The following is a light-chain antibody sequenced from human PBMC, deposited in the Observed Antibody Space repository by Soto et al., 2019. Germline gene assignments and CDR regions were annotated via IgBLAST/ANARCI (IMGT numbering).Light chain of an antibody. V-gene: IGKV3-20*01. CDR2: GAS. CDR1: QSVSSSY. Sequence: EIVLTQSPGTLSLSPGERATLSCRASQSVSSSYLARYQQKPGQAPRLLIYGASSRATGIPDRFSGSGSGTAFTLTISRLEPEDFAVYYCQQYGSSPLTFGGGTKVEIK. CDR3: QQYGSSPLT. J-gene: IGKJ4*01.